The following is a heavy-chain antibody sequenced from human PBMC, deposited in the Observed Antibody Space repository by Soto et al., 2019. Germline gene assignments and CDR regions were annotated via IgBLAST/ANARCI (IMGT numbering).Heavy chain of an antibody. CDR2: IIPIFGTA. Sequence: SVKVSCKASGGTFSSYAISWLRQAPGQGLEWMGGIIPIFGTANYAQKFQGRVTITADKSTSTAYMELSSLRSEDTAVYYCARDRGISPRPKYFQHWGQGTLVTVSS. V-gene: IGHV1-69*06. CDR3: ARDRGISPRPKYFQH. CDR1: GGTFSSYA. J-gene: IGHJ1*01. D-gene: IGHD2-15*01.